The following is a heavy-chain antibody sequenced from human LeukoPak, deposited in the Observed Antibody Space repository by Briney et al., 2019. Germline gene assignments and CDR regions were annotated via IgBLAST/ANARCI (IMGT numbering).Heavy chain of an antibody. Sequence: GESLKISCKGSGYSFTSYWISWVRQMPGKGLEWMGRIDPSDSYTNYSPSFQGHVTISADKSISTACLQWSSLKASDTAMYYCARHPTGRDAFDIWGQGTMVTVSS. CDR3: ARHPTGRDAFDI. V-gene: IGHV5-10-1*01. J-gene: IGHJ3*02. D-gene: IGHD1-14*01. CDR1: GYSFTSYW. CDR2: IDPSDSYT.